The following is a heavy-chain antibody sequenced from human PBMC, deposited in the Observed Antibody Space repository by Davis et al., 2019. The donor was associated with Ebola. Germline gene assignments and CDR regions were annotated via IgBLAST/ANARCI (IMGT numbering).Heavy chain of an antibody. CDR3: ARDRHEFWSGFYYYYGMDV. D-gene: IGHD3-3*01. CDR2: INHSGST. Sequence: ESLNISCAASGFTFSRYWMSWLRQSPGTGLEWIGEINHSGSTNYNPSLRSRVTISVDTSKNQFSLKLSSVTAADTAVYYCARDRHEFWSGFYYYYGMDVWGKGTTVTVSS. V-gene: IGHV4-34*01. CDR1: GFTFSRYW. J-gene: IGHJ6*04.